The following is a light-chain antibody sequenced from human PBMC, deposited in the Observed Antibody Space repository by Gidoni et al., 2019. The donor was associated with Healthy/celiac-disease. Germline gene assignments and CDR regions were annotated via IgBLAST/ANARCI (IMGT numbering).Light chain of an antibody. CDR1: SSKIGAGYD. CDR3: QSYDSSLSGSVV. V-gene: IGLV1-40*01. CDR2: GNS. J-gene: IGLJ2*01. Sequence: QSVLTQPPSVSGAPGPRVTISCTWRSSKIGAGYDVHWYQQLPGTAPKLLIYGNSNRPSGVPDRFSGSKSGTSASLAITGLQAEDEADYYCQSYDSSLSGSVVFGGGTKLTVL.